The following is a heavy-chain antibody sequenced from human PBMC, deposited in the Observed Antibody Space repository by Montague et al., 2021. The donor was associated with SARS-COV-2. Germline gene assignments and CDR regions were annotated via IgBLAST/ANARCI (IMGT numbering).Heavy chain of an antibody. CDR3: ARRGRKLLPVATTIGGFDI. CDR2: IYYSGST. V-gene: IGHV4-39*02. Sequence: SETLSLTCTVSGGSISSSSYYWGWIRQPPGKGLEWIGSIYYSGSTYYNPSLKSRVIISVDTSKNHFSLKLSSVTAADTAVYYCARRGRKLLPVATTIGGFDIWGQGTMVTVSS. CDR1: GGSISSSSYY. J-gene: IGHJ3*02. D-gene: IGHD5-12*01.